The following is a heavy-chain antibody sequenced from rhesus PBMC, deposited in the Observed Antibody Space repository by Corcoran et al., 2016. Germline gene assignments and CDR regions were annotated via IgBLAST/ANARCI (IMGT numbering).Heavy chain of an antibody. Sequence: QVTLKESGPALVKPTQTLTLTCTFSGFSISTSGMGVGWIRPPPGKALEWLALIYWDDDKYYSTSLKSRLTISKDTYKNQVVLTMTNMDPVDTATYYCARHSQYSNYANGFDYWGQGVLVTVSS. V-gene: IGHV2-174*01. J-gene: IGHJ4*01. CDR2: IYWDDDK. D-gene: IGHD4-23*01. CDR1: GFSISTSGMG. CDR3: ARHSQYSNYANGFDY.